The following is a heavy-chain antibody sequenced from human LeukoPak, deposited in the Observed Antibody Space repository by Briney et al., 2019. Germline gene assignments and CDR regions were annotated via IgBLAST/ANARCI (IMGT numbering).Heavy chain of an antibody. J-gene: IGHJ4*02. CDR1: GFTVSSNY. Sequence: GGSLRLSCAASGFTVSSNYMSWVRQAPGKGLEWVSVIYSGGSTYYADSVKGRFTISRDNSKNTLYLQMNSLRAEDTAVYYCARVRYRAVAGTLDYWGQGTLVTVSS. CDR2: IYSGGST. V-gene: IGHV3-66*01. D-gene: IGHD6-19*01. CDR3: ARVRYRAVAGTLDY.